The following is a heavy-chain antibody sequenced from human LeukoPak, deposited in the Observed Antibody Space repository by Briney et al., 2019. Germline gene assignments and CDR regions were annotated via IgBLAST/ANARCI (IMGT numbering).Heavy chain of an antibody. CDR1: GYTFTSYY. CDR3: ARDRVKYYYDSSGYLDY. CDR2: INPSGGST. J-gene: IGHJ4*02. D-gene: IGHD3-22*01. V-gene: IGHV1-46*01. Sequence: ASVKVSCKASGYTFTSYYMHWVRQAPGLGLEWMGIINPSGGSTSYAQKFQGRVTMTRDTSTSTVYMELSSLRSEDTAVYYCARDRVKYYYDSSGYLDYWGQGTLVTVSS.